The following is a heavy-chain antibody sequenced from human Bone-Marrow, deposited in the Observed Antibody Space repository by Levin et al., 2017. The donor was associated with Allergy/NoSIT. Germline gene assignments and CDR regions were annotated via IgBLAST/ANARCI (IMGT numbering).Heavy chain of an antibody. V-gene: IGHV5-51*01. CDR2: IYPGDSDT. D-gene: IGHD6-19*01. Sequence: GASVKVSCKGSGYTFTSYWIAWVRQLPGKGLEWMGIIYPGDSDTRYSPSFQGQVTISADKSISTAFLQWSSLRASDTAVYYCAGAYSSLSSLDYWGQATLVTVSS. J-gene: IGHJ4*02. CDR1: GYTFTSYW. CDR3: AGAYSSLSSLDY.